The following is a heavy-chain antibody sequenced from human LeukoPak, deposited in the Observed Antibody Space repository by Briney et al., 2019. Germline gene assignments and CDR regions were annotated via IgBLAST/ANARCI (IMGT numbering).Heavy chain of an antibody. CDR2: IGGSGGSI. CDR1: GFTVSNYA. D-gene: IGHD1-7*01. Sequence: GGSLRLSCAASGFTVSNYAMSWVRRAPGKGLEWVSSIGGSGGSIYDADSVKGRFTISRDNSKNTLYLQMNSLRAEDTAVYYCAKDQLELRNYYYYGMDVWGQGTTVTVSS. V-gene: IGHV3-23*01. J-gene: IGHJ6*02. CDR3: AKDQLELRNYYYYGMDV.